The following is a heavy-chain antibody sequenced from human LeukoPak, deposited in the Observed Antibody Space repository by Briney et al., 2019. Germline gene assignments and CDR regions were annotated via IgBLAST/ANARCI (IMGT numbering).Heavy chain of an antibody. CDR2: IYPGDSDT. J-gene: IGHJ3*02. CDR3: ARSGYYYDSSGYYRSHAFDI. CDR1: GYSFTSYW. D-gene: IGHD3-22*01. V-gene: IGHV5-51*01. Sequence: GESLKISCKGSGYSFTSYWIGWVRQLPGKGLEWMGIIYPGDSDTRYSPSFQGQVTISADKSISTAYLQWSSLKALDTAMYYCARSGYYYDSSGYYRSHAFDIWGQGTMVTVSS.